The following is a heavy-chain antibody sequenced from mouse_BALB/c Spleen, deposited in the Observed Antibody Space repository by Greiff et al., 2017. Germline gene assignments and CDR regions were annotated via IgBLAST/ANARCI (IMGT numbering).Heavy chain of an antibody. J-gene: IGHJ2*01. V-gene: IGHV7-3*02. CDR1: GFTFTDYY. D-gene: IGHD2-4*01. CDR2: IRNKANGYTT. CDR3: ARDSLYDYDVYCGY. Sequence: EVKLVESGGGLVQPGGSLRLSCATSGFTFTDYYMSWVRQPPGKALEWLGFIRNKANGYTTEYSASVKGRFTISRDNSQSILYLQMNTLRAEDSATYYCARDSLYDYDVYCGYWGQGTTLTVSS.